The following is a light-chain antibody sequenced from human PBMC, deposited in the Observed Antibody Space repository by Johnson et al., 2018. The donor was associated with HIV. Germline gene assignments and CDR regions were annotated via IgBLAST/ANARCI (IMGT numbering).Light chain of an antibody. Sequence: QSVLTQPPSVSAAPGQKVNISCSGSSSNIGNNYVSWYQQLPGTAPKLLIYENNKRPSGIPDRFSGSKSGTSATLGITGLQTGDEADYYCGTWDNSLSTGGVFGTGTKVTVL. CDR2: ENN. J-gene: IGLJ1*01. CDR3: GTWDNSLSTGGV. CDR1: SSNIGNNY. V-gene: IGLV1-51*02.